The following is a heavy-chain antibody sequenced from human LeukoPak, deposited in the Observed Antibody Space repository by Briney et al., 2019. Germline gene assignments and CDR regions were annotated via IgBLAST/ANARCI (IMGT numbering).Heavy chain of an antibody. V-gene: IGHV3-9*01. CDR2: ISWNSGSI. Sequence: GGSLRLSCAASGFSFDDYAMHWVRQAPGKGLEWVSGISWNSGSIDYADSVKGRFTISRDNAKNSLYLQMNSLRAEDTALYYCAKASSGRGEDAFDIWGQGTMVTVSS. D-gene: IGHD2-15*01. CDR1: GFSFDDYA. CDR3: AKASSGRGEDAFDI. J-gene: IGHJ3*02.